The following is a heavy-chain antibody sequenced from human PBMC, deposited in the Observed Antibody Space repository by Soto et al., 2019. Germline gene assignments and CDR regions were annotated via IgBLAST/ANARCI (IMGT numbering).Heavy chain of an antibody. CDR1: GGSISSYY. D-gene: IGHD2-2*01. Sequence: SETLSVTCTVSGGSISSYYWSWSRQPPGKGLEWIGYIYYSGSTNYNPSLKSRVTISVDTSKNQFSLKLSSVTAADTAVYYCARGYCSSTSCYEYAFDIWGQGTMVTVSS. CDR3: ARGYCSSTSCYEYAFDI. J-gene: IGHJ3*02. V-gene: IGHV4-59*08. CDR2: IYYSGST.